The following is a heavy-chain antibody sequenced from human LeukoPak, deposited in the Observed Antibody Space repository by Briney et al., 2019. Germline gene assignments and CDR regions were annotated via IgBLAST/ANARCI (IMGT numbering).Heavy chain of an antibody. J-gene: IGHJ4*02. Sequence: PGGSLRLSCAASGFTFSSYSMNWVRQAPGKGLEWVSSISPRSDYIYYADSLKGRFTISRDNAKNSVYLQMNSLRAEDTAVYYCARGYEGVGFYWGQGTLVTVSS. CDR2: ISPRSDYI. V-gene: IGHV3-21*04. CDR3: ARGYEGVGFY. CDR1: GFTFSSYS. D-gene: IGHD1-26*01.